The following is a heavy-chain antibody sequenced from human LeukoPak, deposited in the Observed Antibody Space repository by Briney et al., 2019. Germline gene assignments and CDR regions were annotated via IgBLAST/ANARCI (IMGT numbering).Heavy chain of an antibody. V-gene: IGHV3-49*04. CDR3: TREAWELLDY. D-gene: IGHD1-26*01. CDR2: IRGNAHGGTA. CDR1: GFTFGDYA. Sequence: GGSLRLSCTASGFTFGDYAMTWVRQAPGKGLEWVGFIRGNAHGGTAEYAASVKGRFTISRDDSKSIADLQMNSLKTEDTAVYYCTREAWELLDYWGQGTLVTVSS. J-gene: IGHJ4*02.